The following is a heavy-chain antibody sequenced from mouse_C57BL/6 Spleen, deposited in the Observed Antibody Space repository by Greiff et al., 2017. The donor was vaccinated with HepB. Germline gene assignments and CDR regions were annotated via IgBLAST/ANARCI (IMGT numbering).Heavy chain of an antibody. CDR2: ISYDGSN. J-gene: IGHJ2*01. CDR1: GYSITSGYY. CDR3: AREDYVVDY. Sequence: EVQLQESGPGLVKPSQSLSLTCSVTGYSITSGYYWNWIRQFPGNKLEWMGYISYDGSNNYNPSLKNRISITRDTSKNQFFLKLNSVTTEDTATYYCAREDYVVDYWGQGTTLTVSS. V-gene: IGHV3-6*01. D-gene: IGHD2-4*01.